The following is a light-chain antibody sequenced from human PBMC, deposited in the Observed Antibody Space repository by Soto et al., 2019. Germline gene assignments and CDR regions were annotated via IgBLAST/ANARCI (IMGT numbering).Light chain of an antibody. J-gene: IGKJ1*01. CDR1: ESIISN. CDR2: GAS. Sequence: EIVMTQSPATLSVSPGERATLSCRASESIISNLVWYQRKPGQAPRVLLYGASTRSTGIPARFSGSGSGTEFTLTISGLHAEYFAVYYCQHYNNWPWTFGQGTKVEIK. CDR3: QHYNNWPWT. V-gene: IGKV3-15*01.